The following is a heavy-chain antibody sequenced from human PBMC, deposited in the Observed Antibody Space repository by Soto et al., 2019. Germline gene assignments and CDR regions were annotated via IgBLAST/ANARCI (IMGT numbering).Heavy chain of an antibody. Sequence: SETLSLTCTVSGGSISGGGYYWSWIRQHPGKGLEWIGYIYYSGSTYYNPSLKSRVTISVDTSKNQFSLKLSSVTAADTAVYYCARASPTGPPSSFDIWGQGTMVTVSS. CDR1: GGSISGGGYY. CDR2: IYYSGST. CDR3: ARASPTGPPSSFDI. D-gene: IGHD3-9*01. J-gene: IGHJ3*02. V-gene: IGHV4-31*03.